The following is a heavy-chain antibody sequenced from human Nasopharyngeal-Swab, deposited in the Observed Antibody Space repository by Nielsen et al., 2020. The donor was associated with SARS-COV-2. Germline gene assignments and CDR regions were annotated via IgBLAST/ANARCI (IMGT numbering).Heavy chain of an antibody. J-gene: IGHJ6*03. CDR2: INHSGST. CDR3: ARERQLPQYYYYYSYMDV. CDR1: GGSFSGYY. V-gene: IGHV4-34*01. D-gene: IGHD2-2*01. Sequence: SETLSLTCAVYGGSFSGYYWSWIRQPPGKGLEWIGEINHSGSTSYNPSLKSRVTISVDTSKNQFSLKLSSVTAADTAVYYCARERQLPQYYYYYSYMDVWGKGTTVTVSS.